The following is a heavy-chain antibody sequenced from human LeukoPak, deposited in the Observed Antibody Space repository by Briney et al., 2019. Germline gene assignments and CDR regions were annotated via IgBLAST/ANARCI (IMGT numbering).Heavy chain of an antibody. D-gene: IGHD7-27*01. V-gene: IGHV3-7*03. CDR2: IKQDGSEK. CDR3: VRDKLTGASRLDY. J-gene: IGHJ4*02. CDR1: GFTFSDYY. Sequence: GGSLRLSCAASGFTFSDYYMSWIRQAPGKELEWVANIKQDGSEKYYVDSVKGRFTISRDNAKNSLYLQMNSLRVEDTAVYYCVRDKLTGASRLDYWGQGTLLTVSS.